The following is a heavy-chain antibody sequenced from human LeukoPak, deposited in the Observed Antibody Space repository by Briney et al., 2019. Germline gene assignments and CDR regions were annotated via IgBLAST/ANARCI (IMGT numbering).Heavy chain of an antibody. Sequence: GGSLRLSCAASGFTFSSYAMSWVRQAPGKGLEWVSAISGSGGSTYYADSVKGRFTISRDNSKNTLYLQMNSLRAEDTAVYYCARGRYSYGVNFDSWGQGTLVTVSS. CDR2: ISGSGGST. D-gene: IGHD5-18*01. J-gene: IGHJ4*02. CDR3: ARGRYSYGVNFDS. V-gene: IGHV3-23*01. CDR1: GFTFSSYA.